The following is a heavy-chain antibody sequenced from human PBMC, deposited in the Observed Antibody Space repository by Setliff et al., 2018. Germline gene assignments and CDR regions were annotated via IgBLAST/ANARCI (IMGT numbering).Heavy chain of an antibody. V-gene: IGHV1-46*01. D-gene: IGHD3-3*01. J-gene: IGHJ6*03. CDR3: ARGALVLQFLEWLPRFYYMDV. CDR2: INPSGGGT. Sequence: ASVKVSCKASGYTFIYYYIHWVRQAPGQGLEWMGLINPSGGGTIYARKFQGRVTMARETSTSTVYMELSSLRSEDTAVYFCARGALVLQFLEWLPRFYYMDVWGKGTTVTVSS. CDR1: GYTFIYYY.